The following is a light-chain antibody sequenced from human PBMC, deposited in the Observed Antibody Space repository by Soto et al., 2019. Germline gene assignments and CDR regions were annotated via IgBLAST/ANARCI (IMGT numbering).Light chain of an antibody. J-gene: IGKJ1*01. V-gene: IGKV1-39*01. CDR1: QGISTY. CDR3: QQSYSITWT. CDR2: AAS. Sequence: PMTHSPSSLSAAVGDRATMTCLSSQGISTYLNWYQKKPGKAPKLLIYAASSLQSGVPSRFSGSGSETDFTLTISSLQPEDFGTYSCQQSYSITWTVCQGTKVDI.